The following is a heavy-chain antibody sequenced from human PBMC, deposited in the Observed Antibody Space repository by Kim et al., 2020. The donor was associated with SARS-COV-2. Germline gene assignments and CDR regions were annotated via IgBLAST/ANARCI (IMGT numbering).Heavy chain of an antibody. D-gene: IGHD4-17*01. J-gene: IGHJ5*02. CDR3: AKYTVTTWRYNWFDP. Sequence: ATSVKGRFTISRNNSKNTLYRQMNRLRAEDTAVYYCAKYTVTTWRYNWFDPWGQGTLVTVSS. V-gene: IGHV3-23*03.